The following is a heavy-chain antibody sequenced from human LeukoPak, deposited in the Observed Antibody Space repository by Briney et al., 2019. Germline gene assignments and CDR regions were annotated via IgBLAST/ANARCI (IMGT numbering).Heavy chain of an antibody. CDR1: GGSFSGYY. Sequence: SETLSLTCAVSGGSFSGYYWSWIRQPPGKGLEWIGEINHSEATDYNPSFKSRATILLDTSKNQFSLKLSSVTAADTAVYYCAREAQYCSGGRCYGGYFQHWGQGTLVTVSS. D-gene: IGHD2-15*01. CDR2: INHSEAT. J-gene: IGHJ1*01. V-gene: IGHV4-34*01. CDR3: AREAQYCSGGRCYGGYFQH.